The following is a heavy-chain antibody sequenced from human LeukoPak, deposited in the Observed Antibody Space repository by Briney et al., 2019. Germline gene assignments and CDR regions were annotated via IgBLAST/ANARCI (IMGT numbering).Heavy chain of an antibody. CDR3: ARLLGRDIVVVPAALDY. CDR2: INPSGGST. J-gene: IGHJ4*02. Sequence: ASVKVSCKASGYTFTSYYMHWVRQAPGQGLEWMGIINPSGGSTGYAQKFQGRVTMTRNTSISTAYMELSRLRSEDTAVYYCARLLGRDIVVVPAALDYWGQGTLVTVSS. CDR1: GYTFTSYY. D-gene: IGHD2-2*01. V-gene: IGHV1-46*01.